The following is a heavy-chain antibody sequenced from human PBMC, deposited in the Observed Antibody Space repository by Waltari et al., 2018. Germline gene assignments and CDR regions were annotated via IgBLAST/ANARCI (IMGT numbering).Heavy chain of an antibody. D-gene: IGHD2-21*01. J-gene: IGHJ5*02. Sequence: QVTLKESGPAVVKPTQTLTLTCTFSGFSLSTSGVRMSWIRHPPGKALEWLARITWDDNKYYSSSLKSRLTISKDTSKYQVVLTMTDMDPVDTSTYYCEADWGDSSDRFDVWGPGVLVTVSS. CDR2: ITWDDNK. CDR3: EADWGDSSDRFDV. V-gene: IGHV2-70*04. CDR1: GFSLSTSGVR.